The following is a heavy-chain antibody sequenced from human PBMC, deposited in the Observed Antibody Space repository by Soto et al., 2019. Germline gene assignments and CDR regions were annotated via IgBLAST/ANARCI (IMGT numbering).Heavy chain of an antibody. CDR1: GGSFSSGAYH. V-gene: IGHV4-31*03. D-gene: IGHD6-13*01. CDR2: ISYRGIT. CDR3: ARMSATGTRLFDP. J-gene: IGHJ5*02. Sequence: QVQLQESGPGLVKPSQTLSLTCTVSGGSFSSGAYHWSWVRQHPGQGLEWIASISYRGITYSNPSLKSRLSMSVDTAKNQFSPNLTSVAGADTAVYHCARMSATGTRLFDPWGQGTLVTVSS.